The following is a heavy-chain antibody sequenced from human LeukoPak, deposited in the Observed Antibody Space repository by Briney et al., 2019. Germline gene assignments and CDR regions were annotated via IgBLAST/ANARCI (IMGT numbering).Heavy chain of an antibody. CDR1: GGSISYYY. V-gene: IGHV4-59*01. Sequence: SETLSLTCTVSGGSISYYYWSWIRQPPGKGLELIGYIYYSGSTNYNPSLKSRVTISVDTSKNQFSLKLNSVTAADTAIYYCAADRDIMNPPFDLWGQGTLVTVSS. D-gene: IGHD3-9*01. CDR3: AADRDIMNPPFDL. J-gene: IGHJ4*02. CDR2: IYYSGST.